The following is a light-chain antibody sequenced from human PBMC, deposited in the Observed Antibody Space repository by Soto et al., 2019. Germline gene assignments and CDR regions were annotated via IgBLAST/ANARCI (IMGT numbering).Light chain of an antibody. CDR2: HAS. V-gene: IGKV1-5*01. CDR1: QSISNW. J-gene: IGKJ1*01. CDR3: QQYNSYS. Sequence: DIQMTQSPSTLPASVGERVTIACRASQSISNWLDWYQKNTGTAXXVLIYHASNLQSGVPSRFSGSGSGTEFTLTISSLQPDDFATYYCQQYNSYSFGQGTKVDIK.